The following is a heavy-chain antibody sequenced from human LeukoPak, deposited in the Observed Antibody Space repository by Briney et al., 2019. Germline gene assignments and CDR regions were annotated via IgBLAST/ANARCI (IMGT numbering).Heavy chain of an antibody. J-gene: IGHJ4*02. CDR3: ARDSGSGNNDY. Sequence: ASVKASCKASGYTFTDYGMHWVRQAPGQRLEWMGWINAGNGNTKYSQKFQGRVTITRDTSASTAYMELSSLRSEDTAVYYCARDSGSGNNDYWGQGTLVTVSS. D-gene: IGHD1-26*01. CDR2: INAGNGNT. CDR1: GYTFTDYG. V-gene: IGHV1-3*01.